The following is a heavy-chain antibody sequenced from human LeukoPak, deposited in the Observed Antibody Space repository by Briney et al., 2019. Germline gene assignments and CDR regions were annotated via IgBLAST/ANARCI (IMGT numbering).Heavy chain of an antibody. D-gene: IGHD4-17*01. J-gene: IGHJ4*02. CDR3: TGGTTVTTLDY. CDR2: IRSKAGSYAT. Sequence: GGSLRLSCVASGFTFSGSAMHWVRQASGKGLEWVARIRSKAGSYATEYAASVKGTFTISREDSKNTAYLQMNSLKTEDTAVYYCTGGTTVTTLDYWGQGTLVTVSS. V-gene: IGHV3-73*01. CDR1: GFTFSGSA.